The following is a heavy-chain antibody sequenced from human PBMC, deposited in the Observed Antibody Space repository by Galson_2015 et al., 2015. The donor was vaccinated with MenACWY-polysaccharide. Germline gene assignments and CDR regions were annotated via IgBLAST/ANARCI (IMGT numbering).Heavy chain of an antibody. CDR1: GFIFADYA. J-gene: IGHJ4*02. V-gene: IGHV3-49*03. Sequence: SLRLSCATSGFIFADYAMAWFRQAPGKGLEWIGFIRTNADGGATIYAASVRGRFTISRDDSRSIAYLEMNSLITEDTAVYFCTRDRPLDYWGQGTLVSVSS. CDR3: TRDRPLDY. CDR2: IRTNADGGAT.